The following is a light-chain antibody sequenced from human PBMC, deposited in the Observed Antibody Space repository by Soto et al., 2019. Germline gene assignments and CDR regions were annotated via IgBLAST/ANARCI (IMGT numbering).Light chain of an antibody. V-gene: IGKV3-20*01. Sequence: EIVLTQSPGTLSLSPGERATLSCRASQSVSSSYLAWYQQKPGQAPRLLIYGSSSRATGIPDRFSGSGSRTDSCLTISRLGPESVAMYYCRQYHSSPLAFVGGTKVDTK. CDR2: GSS. CDR3: RQYHSSPLA. CDR1: QSVSSSY. J-gene: IGKJ4*01.